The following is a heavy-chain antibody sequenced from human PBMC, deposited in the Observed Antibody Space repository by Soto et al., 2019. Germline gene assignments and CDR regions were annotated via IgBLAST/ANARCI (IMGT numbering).Heavy chain of an antibody. J-gene: IGHJ4*02. CDR2: IDSDGNSK. Sequence: EVQQVESGGGLVQPGGSLRLSCAASGFTFSSYWMHWVRQVPGKGLVWVSHIDSDGNSKTYADSVKGRFTISRDNAKNTVYLQMNSLRAEDTAVYYCVRDDVGVGIDYWGLGTLVTVSS. CDR3: VRDDVGVGIDY. V-gene: IGHV3-74*03. CDR1: GFTFSSYW. D-gene: IGHD1-26*01.